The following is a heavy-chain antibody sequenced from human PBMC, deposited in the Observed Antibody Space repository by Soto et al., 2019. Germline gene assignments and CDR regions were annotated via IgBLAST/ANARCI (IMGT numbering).Heavy chain of an antibody. J-gene: IGHJ4*02. Sequence: EVPLLESGGGLVQPGGSLRLSCAASGFTFNNYAMTWVRQAPGKGLEWVSAISGGGDTTSYAYSVKGRFTVSRDGSKNTLYLQMSSLRAEDTALYYCAKGRGGSGSLTPRVDFWGQGTLVTVSS. D-gene: IGHD3-10*01. CDR3: AKGRGGSGSLTPRVDF. CDR1: GFTFNNYA. CDR2: ISGGGDTT. V-gene: IGHV3-23*01.